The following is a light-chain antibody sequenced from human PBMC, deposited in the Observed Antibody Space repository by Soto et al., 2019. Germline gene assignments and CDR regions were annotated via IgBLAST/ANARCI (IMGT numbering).Light chain of an antibody. J-gene: IGKJ4*01. Sequence: DIQMTQSPSTLSASVGDRVTITCRASQSISSWLAWYQQKPGKAPKLLIYKASSLESGVPSRFSGSGSGTEFTLTISSLQPDEFATYYCQQYNSYALTFGGGTKVEIQ. CDR2: KAS. CDR3: QQYNSYALT. CDR1: QSISSW. V-gene: IGKV1-5*03.